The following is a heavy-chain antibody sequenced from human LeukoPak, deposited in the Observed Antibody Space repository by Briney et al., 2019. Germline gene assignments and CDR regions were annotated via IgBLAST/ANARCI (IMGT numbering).Heavy chain of an antibody. CDR1: TSR. CDR2: IGSYGGDT. Sequence: GASVKVSCKATSRISWVRQAPGQGLEWMGWIGSYGGDTYYAQKFQGRATVTTDTSTSKVYMELRSLRSADTAVYYCARDLWNFYYDSGYYRDFDSWGQGTLVTVSS. D-gene: IGHD3-22*01. V-gene: IGHV1-18*01. J-gene: IGHJ5*01. CDR3: ARDLWNFYYDSGYYRDFDS.